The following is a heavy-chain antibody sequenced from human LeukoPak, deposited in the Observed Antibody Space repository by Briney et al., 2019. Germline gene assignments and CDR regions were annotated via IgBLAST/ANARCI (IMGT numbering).Heavy chain of an antibody. Sequence: PGGSLRLSCAASGFTFSSYDMHWVRQAPGKGLEYVSVISSTGGSTYYANSVKGRFTISRDNSKNTLYLQMGSLSSEDMAVYYCARAYCSDGSCHKLFYYWGQGTLVTVSS. CDR3: ARAYCSDGSCHKLFYY. D-gene: IGHD2-15*01. J-gene: IGHJ4*02. CDR2: ISSTGGST. CDR1: GFTFSSYD. V-gene: IGHV3-64*01.